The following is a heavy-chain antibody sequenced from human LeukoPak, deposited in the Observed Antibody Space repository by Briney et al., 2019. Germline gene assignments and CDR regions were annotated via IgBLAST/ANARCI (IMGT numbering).Heavy chain of an antibody. CDR2: LSGRGGTR. D-gene: IGHD3-10*01. Sequence: GGSLRLSCAASGFTFSSYALSWVRQGPGKGLEWVSSLSGRGGTRYYADAVKGRFTISRDNAKNSLYLQMNSLRAEDTAVYYCARDHGVFTFWGQGTMVTVSS. CDR1: GFTFSSYA. CDR3: ARDHGVFTF. V-gene: IGHV3-23*01. J-gene: IGHJ3*01.